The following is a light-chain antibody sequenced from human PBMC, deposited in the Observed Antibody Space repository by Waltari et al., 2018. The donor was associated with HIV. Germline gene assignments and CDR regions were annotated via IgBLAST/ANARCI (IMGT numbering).Light chain of an antibody. CDR1: SSNIGDADFD. Sequence: QSVLTQPPSVSGAPGQTVTISCSGSSSNIGDADFDVHWYQQLPGTAPKLLIYGNRIRPSGVTDRFSGSKSGTSASLAITGLQPEDEADYYCQSFDYDSSLTVLFGGGTKLTVL. CDR2: GNR. V-gene: IGLV1-40*01. CDR3: QSFDYDSSLTVL. J-gene: IGLJ2*01.